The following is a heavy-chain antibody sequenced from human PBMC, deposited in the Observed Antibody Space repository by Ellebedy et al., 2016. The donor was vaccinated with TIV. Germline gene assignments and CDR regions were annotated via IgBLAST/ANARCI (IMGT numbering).Heavy chain of an antibody. V-gene: IGHV3-30*18. CDR2: ISYDGSNK. CDR3: ANAVAATYGYYGMDV. Sequence: GESLKISXAASGFTFSSYGMHWVRQAPGKGLEWVAVISYDGSNKYYADSVKGRFTISRDNSKNTLYLQMNSLRAEDTAVYYCANAVAATYGYYGMDVWGQGTTVTVSS. CDR1: GFTFSSYG. D-gene: IGHD6-19*01. J-gene: IGHJ6*02.